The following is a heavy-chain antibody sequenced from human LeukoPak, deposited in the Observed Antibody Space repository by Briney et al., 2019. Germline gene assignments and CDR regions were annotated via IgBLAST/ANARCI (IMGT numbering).Heavy chain of an antibody. V-gene: IGHV5-51*01. D-gene: IGHD3-22*01. CDR1: GYSFNTYW. J-gene: IGHJ4*02. CDR2: IYPDDSET. Sequence: GESLKISCKASGYSFNTYWIGWVRQMPGQGLAWMGSIYPDDSETRYSPPFQGQVTLSVDKSTNTAYLQWDSLKASDTAMYFCARRYYSGSYSNYFDYWGQGTLVTVSS. CDR3: ARRYYSGSYSNYFDY.